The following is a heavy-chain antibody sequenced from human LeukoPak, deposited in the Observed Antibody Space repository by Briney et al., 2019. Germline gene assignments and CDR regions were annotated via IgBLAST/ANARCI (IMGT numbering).Heavy chain of an antibody. V-gene: IGHV3-23*01. Sequence: GGSLRLSCAASGFTFSSYAMSWVRQAPGKGLEWVSAISGSGGSTYYADSVKGRFTISRDNSKNTLYLQMNSLRAEDTAVYYCAKDGLREKIAILSPFLEWLFAAFDIWGQGTMVTVSS. CDR3: AKDGLREKIAILSPFLEWLFAAFDI. CDR2: ISGSGGST. D-gene: IGHD3-3*02. J-gene: IGHJ3*02. CDR1: GFTFSSYA.